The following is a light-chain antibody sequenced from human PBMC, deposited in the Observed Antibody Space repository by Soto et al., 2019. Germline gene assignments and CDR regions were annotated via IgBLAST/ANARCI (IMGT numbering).Light chain of an antibody. Sequence: EMVMTKSPATPPASPGERATLSCRVSQSGSSSLVWSQQKPGQDPKLLIYGAFTRATGTPARFSGSGSGTDFTLTINSLHSEDFALYYGQDYNNCPQVSFGGGTKVELK. V-gene: IGKV3-15*01. CDR2: GAF. J-gene: IGKJ4*01. CDR1: QSGSSS. CDR3: QDYNNCPQVS.